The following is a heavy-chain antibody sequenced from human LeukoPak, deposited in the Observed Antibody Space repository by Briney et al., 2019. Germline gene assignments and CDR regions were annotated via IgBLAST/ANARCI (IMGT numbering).Heavy chain of an antibody. D-gene: IGHD7-27*01. CDR2: IYNSGNT. Sequence: PGGSLRLSCAASGFLVRHNYMGWVRLAPGRGLEWVSIIYNSGNTDYADSVMGRFTVSRDTSKNTLFLQMNDLRVDDTAIYYCARDPGVGLDLWGRGTLVSV. J-gene: IGHJ2*01. CDR1: GFLVRHNY. V-gene: IGHV3-53*01. CDR3: ARDPGVGLDL.